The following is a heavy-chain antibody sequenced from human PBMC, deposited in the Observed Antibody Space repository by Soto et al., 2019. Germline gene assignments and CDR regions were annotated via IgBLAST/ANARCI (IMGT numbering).Heavy chain of an antibody. J-gene: IGHJ6*04. CDR1: GGSISSYY. D-gene: IGHD1-1*01. Sequence: PSETLSLTCTVSGGSISSYYWSWIRQPPGKGLEWIGYIYYSGSTNYNPSLKSRVTISVDTSKNQFSLKLSSVTAADTAVYYCACSVRLVQGFYCDGMDVWEKGSTVTVSS. V-gene: IGHV4-59*08. CDR2: IYYSGST. CDR3: ACSVRLVQGFYCDGMDV.